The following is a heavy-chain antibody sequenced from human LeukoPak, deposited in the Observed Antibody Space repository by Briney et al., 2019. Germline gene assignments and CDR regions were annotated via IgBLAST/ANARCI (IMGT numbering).Heavy chain of an antibody. D-gene: IGHD3-22*01. CDR3: ARARLAFDI. CDR2: TRNKANSYTT. CDR1: GFTFSDHY. Sequence: GGSLRLSCAASGFTFSDHYMDWVRQAPGKGLEWVGRTRNKANSYTTEYAASVKGRFTISRDDSKNSLYLQMNSLKTEDTAVYYCARARLAFDIWGQGTMVTVSS. V-gene: IGHV3-72*01. J-gene: IGHJ3*02.